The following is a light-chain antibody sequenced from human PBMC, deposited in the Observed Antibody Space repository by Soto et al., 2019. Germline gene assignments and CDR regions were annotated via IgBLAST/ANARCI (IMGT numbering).Light chain of an antibody. CDR2: WAS. J-gene: IGKJ1*01. CDR1: QSVLYSSNNKNY. V-gene: IGKV4-1*01. CDR3: QQWGT. Sequence: DIVMTQSPDSLAVSLGERATINCKSSQSVLYSSNNKNYLAWYQQKPGQPPKLLIYWASTRESGVPDRFSGSASGTDFTLTISSLQAEDVAVYYGQQWGTFGQGNKVEIK.